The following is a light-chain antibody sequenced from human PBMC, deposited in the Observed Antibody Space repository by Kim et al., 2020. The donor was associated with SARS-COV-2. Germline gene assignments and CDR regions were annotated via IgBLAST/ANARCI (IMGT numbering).Light chain of an antibody. Sequence: QSALTQPASVSGSPGQSITISCTGTSSDVGGYNYVSWYQQHPGKAPKLMIYDVSNRPSGVSNRFSGSKSGNTASLTISGLQAEDEADYYCSSYTSSRTVGFGGGTQLTDL. V-gene: IGLV2-14*03. CDR2: DVS. J-gene: IGLJ2*01. CDR1: SSDVGGYNY. CDR3: SSYTSSRTVG.